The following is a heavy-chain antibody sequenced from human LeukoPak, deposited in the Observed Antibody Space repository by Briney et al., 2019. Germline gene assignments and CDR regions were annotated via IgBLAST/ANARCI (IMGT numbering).Heavy chain of an antibody. CDR3: ARCPYDLWSGSRYYFDY. CDR2: IYYSGST. V-gene: IGHV4-39*01. Sequence: SETLSLTCTVSGGSISSSSYYWGWIRQPPGKGLEWIGSIYYSGSTYYNPSLKSRVTISVDTSKNQFSLKLSSVTAADTAVYYCARCPYDLWSGSRYYFDYWGQGTLVTVSS. CDR1: GGSISSSSYY. J-gene: IGHJ4*02. D-gene: IGHD3-3*01.